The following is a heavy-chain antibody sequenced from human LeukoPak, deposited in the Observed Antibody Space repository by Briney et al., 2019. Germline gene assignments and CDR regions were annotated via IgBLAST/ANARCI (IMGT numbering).Heavy chain of an antibody. CDR1: GGSFSGYY. V-gene: IGHV4-34*01. CDR3: ARGWNLWLGELSRYMDV. D-gene: IGHD3-10*01. Sequence: SETLSLTCAVYGGSFSGYYWSWIRQPPGKGLEWIGEINHSGSTNYNPSLKSRVTISVDTSKNQFSLKLSSVTAADTAVYYCARGWNLWLGELSRYMDVWGKGTTVTVSS. CDR2: INHSGST. J-gene: IGHJ6*03.